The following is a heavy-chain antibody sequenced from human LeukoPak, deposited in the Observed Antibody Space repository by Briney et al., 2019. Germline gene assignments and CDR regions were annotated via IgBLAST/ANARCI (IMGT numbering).Heavy chain of an antibody. CDR3: ARLGRYYYDSSGYYYADY. J-gene: IGHJ4*02. CDR1: GYSFTSYW. Sequence: TGESLKISCKGSGYSFTSYWIGWVRQMPGKGLERMGIIYPGDSDTRYSPSFQGQVTISADKSISTAYLQWSSLKASDTAMYYCARLGRYYYDSSGYYYADYWGQGTLVTVSS. D-gene: IGHD3-22*01. CDR2: IYPGDSDT. V-gene: IGHV5-51*03.